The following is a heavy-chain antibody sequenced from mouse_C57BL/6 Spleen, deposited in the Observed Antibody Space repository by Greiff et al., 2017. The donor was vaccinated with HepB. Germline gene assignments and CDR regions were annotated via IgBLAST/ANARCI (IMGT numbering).Heavy chain of an antibody. CDR1: GYSFTSYY. CDR2: IYPGSGNT. V-gene: IGHV1-66*01. Sequence: QLQQSGPELVKPGASVKISCKASGYSFTSYYIHWVKQRPGQGLEWIGWIYPGSGNTKYNEKFKGKATLTADTSSSTAYMQLSSLTSEDSAVYYCARRAGGYDGFAYWGQGTLVTVSA. CDR3: ARRAGGYDGFAY. J-gene: IGHJ3*01. D-gene: IGHD2-2*01.